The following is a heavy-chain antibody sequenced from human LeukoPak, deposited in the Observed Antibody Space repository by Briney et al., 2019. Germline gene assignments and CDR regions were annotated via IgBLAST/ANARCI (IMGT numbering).Heavy chain of an antibody. J-gene: IGHJ2*01. D-gene: IGHD7-27*01. CDR3: AKLGTAYWYFDL. V-gene: IGHV4-4*02. Sequence: PSETLSLTCAVSGGSISSSNWWSWVRQPPGKGLEWMGEIYHSGSTNYNPSLKSRVTISVDKSKNHFSLKLSSVTAADTAVYYSAKLGTAYWYFDLWGRGTLVTVSS. CDR2: IYHSGST. CDR1: GGSISSSNW.